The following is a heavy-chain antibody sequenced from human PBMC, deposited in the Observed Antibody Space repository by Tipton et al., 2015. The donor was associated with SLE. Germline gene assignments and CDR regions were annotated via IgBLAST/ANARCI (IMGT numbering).Heavy chain of an antibody. V-gene: IGHV3-20*04. CDR1: GFSLDDYG. CDR2: ISWNGDYT. J-gene: IGHJ6*02. Sequence: SLRLSCVASGFSLDDYGMSWVRQAPGKGLEWLSAISWNGDYTGYEDSVKGRFTISRDNAKNSLYLQMNSLRAEDTAIYYCARGAATTLWSGMDVWGQGTTVTVSS. CDR3: ARGAATTLWSGMDV. D-gene: IGHD1-1*01.